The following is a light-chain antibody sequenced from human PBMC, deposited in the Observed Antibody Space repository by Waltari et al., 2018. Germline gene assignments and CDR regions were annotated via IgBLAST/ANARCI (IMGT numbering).Light chain of an antibody. V-gene: IGLV3-19*01. Sequence: SSELTQDPAVSVALGQTVRITCQGDSLRSYYASWDQQKPGQAPVLVIYGKNNRPAGIPDRLPGSSSGNTASLTMTGAHAEDEADYYCNSRDSSGNHFFGTGTKVTVL. CDR1: SLRSYY. CDR3: NSRDSSGNHF. J-gene: IGLJ1*01. CDR2: GKN.